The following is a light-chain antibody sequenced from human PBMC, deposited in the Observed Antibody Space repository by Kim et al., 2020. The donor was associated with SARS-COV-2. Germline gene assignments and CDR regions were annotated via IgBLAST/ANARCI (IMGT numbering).Light chain of an antibody. CDR2: AAS. Sequence: ENVLTQSPGTLSLSPGERATLSCRASQSVYSNYLAWYQQKAGQAPRLLIYAASIRATGIPDRFSGSGSGTDFTLTVSRLEPEDFGVYYCQQYAYSPWTFGQGTKVDIK. J-gene: IGKJ1*01. CDR3: QQYAYSPWT. CDR1: QSVYSNY. V-gene: IGKV3-20*01.